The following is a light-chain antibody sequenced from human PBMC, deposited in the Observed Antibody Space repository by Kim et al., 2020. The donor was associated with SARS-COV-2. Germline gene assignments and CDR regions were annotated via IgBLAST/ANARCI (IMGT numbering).Light chain of an antibody. Sequence: QSVLTQPPSVSGASGQRVTISCTGSSSNIGADYDVHWYQYLPGTVPKLLIYSNSNRPSGVPDRFSGSKSGTSASLAITGLQAEDEADYYCQSYDSSLSGWVFGGGTQLTVL. CDR1: SSNIGADYD. V-gene: IGLV1-40*01. J-gene: IGLJ3*02. CDR3: QSYDSSLSGWV. CDR2: SNS.